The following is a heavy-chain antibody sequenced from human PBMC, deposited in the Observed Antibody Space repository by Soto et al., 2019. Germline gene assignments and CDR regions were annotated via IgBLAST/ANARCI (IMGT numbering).Heavy chain of an antibody. CDR2: VSIGGST. D-gene: IGHD1-26*01. CDR3: ANRLGAGGHFDY. V-gene: IGHV3-23*01. Sequence: DVQLLESGGGLVQPEGSLRLSCAASGFTFSSYAMAWVRQGPGKGLEWVAVVSIGGSTHYADSVRGLFTIARDNSKKTLSLQMNSLTAEATAVYFCANRLGAGGHFDYWGQGALVTVSS. J-gene: IGHJ4*02. CDR1: GFTFSSYA.